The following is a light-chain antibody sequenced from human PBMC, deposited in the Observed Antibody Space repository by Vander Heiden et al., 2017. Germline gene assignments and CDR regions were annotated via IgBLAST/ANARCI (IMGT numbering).Light chain of an antibody. CDR1: QSLLHSNGYNY. J-gene: IGKJ1*01. CDR2: LGS. CDR3: RQALQAPRT. Sequence: DIVMTQSPLYLPVTPGEPASISCRSSQSLLHSNGYNYLDWYLQKPGQSPQLLIYLGSNRASGVPDRFSGSGSGTDFTLKISRVEAEDVGVYYCRQALQAPRTFGQGTKVEIK. V-gene: IGKV2-28*01.